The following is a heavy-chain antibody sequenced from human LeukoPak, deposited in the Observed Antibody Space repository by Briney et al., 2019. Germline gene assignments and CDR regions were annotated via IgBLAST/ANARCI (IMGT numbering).Heavy chain of an antibody. CDR1: GFTFDDYA. CDR3: AKESEGYMDV. J-gene: IGHJ6*03. Sequence: PGGSLRLSCAASGFTFDDYAMHWVRQAPGKGLEWVSGISWNSGSIGYADSVKGRFTISRDNAKNSLYLQMNSLRAEDTALYYCAKESEGYMDVWGKGTTVTISS. CDR2: ISWNSGSI. V-gene: IGHV3-9*01.